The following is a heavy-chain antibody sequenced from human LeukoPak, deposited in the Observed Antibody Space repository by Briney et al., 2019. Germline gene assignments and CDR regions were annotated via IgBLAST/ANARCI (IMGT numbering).Heavy chain of an antibody. CDR2: FDPEDGET. D-gene: IGHD3-22*01. V-gene: IGHV1-24*01. J-gene: IGHJ4*02. CDR3: ATGANYDSSGYAGFDY. CDR1: GYTLTELS. Sequence: ASVKVSCKVSGYTLTELSMHWVRQAPGKGLEWMGGFDPEDGETIYAQKFQGRVTMTEDTSTDTAYMELSSLRSEDTAVYYCATGANYDSSGYAGFDYWGQGTLVTVSS.